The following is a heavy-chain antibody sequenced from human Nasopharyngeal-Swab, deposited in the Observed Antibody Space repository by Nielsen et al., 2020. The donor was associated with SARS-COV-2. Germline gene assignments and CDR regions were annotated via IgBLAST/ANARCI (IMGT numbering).Heavy chain of an antibody. CDR3: ARDLGGYDILTGYYHYYYYMDV. D-gene: IGHD3-9*01. J-gene: IGHJ6*03. Sequence: WIRPPPGKGLEWIGYIYYSGSTNYNPSLKSRVTISVDTSKNQFSLKLSSVTAADTAVYYCARDLGGYDILTGYYHYYYYMDVWGKGTTVTVSS. CDR2: IYYSGST. V-gene: IGHV4-59*01.